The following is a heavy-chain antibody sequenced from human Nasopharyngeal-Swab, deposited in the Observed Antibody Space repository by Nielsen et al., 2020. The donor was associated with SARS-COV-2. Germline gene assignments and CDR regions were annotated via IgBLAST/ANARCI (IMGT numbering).Heavy chain of an antibody. J-gene: IGHJ2*01. CDR2: INPSGGST. D-gene: IGHD6-19*01. Sequence: ASVKVSCKASGYTFTSYYMHWVRQAPGQGLEWMEIINPSGGSTSYAQKFQGRVTMTRDTSTSTVYMELSSLRSEDTAVYYCARDLYSSGWYRTNWYFDLWGRGTLVTVSS. CDR1: GYTFTSYY. V-gene: IGHV1-46*01. CDR3: ARDLYSSGWYRTNWYFDL.